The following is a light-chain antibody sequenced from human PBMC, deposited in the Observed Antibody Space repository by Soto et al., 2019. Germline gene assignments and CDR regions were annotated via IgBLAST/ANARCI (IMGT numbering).Light chain of an antibody. J-gene: IGKJ1*01. CDR1: QSISIW. CDR3: HQYQSYS. CDR2: HAS. V-gene: IGKV1-5*01. Sequence: DIQMTQSPSTLSASVGDRVTITCRASQSISIWLAWYQQKPGKAPKLLIYHASNLESGVPSRFSGSGSGTDFTLTISSLQPDDFATYYCHQYQSYSFGQGTKVDIK.